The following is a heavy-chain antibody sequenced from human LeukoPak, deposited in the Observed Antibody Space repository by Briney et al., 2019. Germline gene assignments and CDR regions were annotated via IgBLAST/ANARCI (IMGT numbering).Heavy chain of an antibody. CDR3: AKDYDSYYNDSSGYFDY. V-gene: IGHV3-30*18. J-gene: IGHJ4*02. D-gene: IGHD3-22*01. Sequence: PGRSLRLSCAASGFTFSSYGMHWVRQAPGKGLEWVAVISYDGSNKYYADSVKGRFTISRDNSKNTLYLQMNSLRAEDTAVYYCAKDYDSYYNDSSGYFDYWGQGTLVTVSS. CDR1: GFTFSSYG. CDR2: ISYDGSNK.